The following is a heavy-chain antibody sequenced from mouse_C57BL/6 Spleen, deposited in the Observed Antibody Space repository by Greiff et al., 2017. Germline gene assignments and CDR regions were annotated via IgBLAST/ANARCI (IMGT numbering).Heavy chain of an antibody. Sequence: EVKLVESGGGLVQPGGSLKLSCAASGFTFSDYYMYWVRQTPEKRLEWVAYISNGGGSTYYPDTVQGRFTISSDNAKNTLYLQMSRRNSEDPAMYVCARRGSVDGYPYSFDYWGQGTTRTVSS. CDR1: GFTFSDYY. V-gene: IGHV5-12*01. J-gene: IGHJ2*01. CDR3: ARRGSVDGYPYSFDY. CDR2: ISNGGGST. D-gene: IGHD2-3*01.